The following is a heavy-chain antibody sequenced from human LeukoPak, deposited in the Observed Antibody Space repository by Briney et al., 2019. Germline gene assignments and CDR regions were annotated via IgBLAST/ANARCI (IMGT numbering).Heavy chain of an antibody. J-gene: IGHJ6*03. CDR1: GGSISSGDYY. V-gene: IGHV4-30-4*08. CDR3: ARGAFDCSSTSCYLYYYYMDV. CDR2: IYYSRST. Sequence: SETLSLTCTVSGGSISSGDYYWSWIRQPPGKGLEWIGYIYYSRSTYYNPSLKSRVTISVDTSKNQFSLKLSSVTAADTAVYYCARGAFDCSSTSCYLYYYYMDVWGKGTTVTVSS. D-gene: IGHD2-2*01.